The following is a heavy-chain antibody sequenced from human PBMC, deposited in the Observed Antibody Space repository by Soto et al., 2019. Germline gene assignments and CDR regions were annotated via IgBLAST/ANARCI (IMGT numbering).Heavy chain of an antibody. Sequence: SETLSLTCTVSGGSISSGGYYRSWIRQHPGKGLEWIGYIYYSGSTYYNPSLKSRVTMSVDTSKNQFSLKLTSVTAADTAMYYCARGINYYDSSGDSWFDPWGQGTLVTVSS. D-gene: IGHD3-22*01. V-gene: IGHV4-31*03. CDR3: ARGINYYDSSGDSWFDP. CDR2: IYYSGST. CDR1: GGSISSGGYY. J-gene: IGHJ5*02.